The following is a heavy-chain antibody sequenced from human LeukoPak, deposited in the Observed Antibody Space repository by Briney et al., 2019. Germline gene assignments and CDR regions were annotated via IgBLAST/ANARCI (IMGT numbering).Heavy chain of an antibody. CDR2: ISWNSGSI. Sequence: PGRSLRLSCAASGFTFDDYAMHWVRQAPGKGLEWVSGISWNSGSIGYADSVKGRFTISRDNAKNSLYLQMNSLRAEDTAFYYCAKDMGGGAVGMDVWGQGTTVTVSS. CDR1: GFTFDDYA. J-gene: IGHJ6*02. CDR3: AKDMGGGAVGMDV. V-gene: IGHV3-9*01. D-gene: IGHD2-21*01.